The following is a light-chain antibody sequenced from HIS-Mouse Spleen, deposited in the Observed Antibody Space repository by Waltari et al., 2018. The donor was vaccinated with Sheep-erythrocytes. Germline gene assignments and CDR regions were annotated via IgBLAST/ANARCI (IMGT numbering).Light chain of an antibody. V-gene: IGLV2-23*01. CDR1: SSDVGRYNL. CDR2: EGR. J-gene: IGLJ3*02. Sequence: QSALTQPASVSGSPGQSITISCTGTSSDVGRYNLVSWYQQHPGKAPKLMIYEGRNRPSGVSTRFSGAKSGKTASLTIAGLEAEDEADYYCCSYAGSSTPWVFGGATKLTDL. CDR3: CSYAGSSTPWV.